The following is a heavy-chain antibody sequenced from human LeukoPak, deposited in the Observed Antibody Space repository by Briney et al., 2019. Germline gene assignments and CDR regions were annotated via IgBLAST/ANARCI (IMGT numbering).Heavy chain of an antibody. V-gene: IGHV3-9*01. J-gene: IGHJ4*02. CDR2: ISWNSGSI. CDR1: GFTFSSYA. CDR3: AKEYYGGSFDY. D-gene: IGHD3-3*01. Sequence: GGSLRLSCAASGFTFSSYAMHWVRQAPGKGLEWVSGISWNSGSIGYADSVKGRFTISRDNAENSLYLQMNSLRAEDTALYYCAKEYYGGSFDYWGQGTLVTVSS.